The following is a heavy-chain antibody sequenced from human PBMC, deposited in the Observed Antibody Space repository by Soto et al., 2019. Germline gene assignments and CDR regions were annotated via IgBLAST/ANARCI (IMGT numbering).Heavy chain of an antibody. D-gene: IGHD4-17*01. V-gene: IGHV1-46*01. J-gene: IGHJ4*02. Sequence: ASVKVSCKASGYSFARYYMHWVRQAPGQGLEWMGVINPGGSISSYAQKFQGRVTMTGDTSTATVYMDLSSLRSEDTAVYYCARDSYGDYYFDYWGQGTLVTVSS. CDR3: ARDSYGDYYFDY. CDR2: INPGGSIS. CDR1: GYSFARYY.